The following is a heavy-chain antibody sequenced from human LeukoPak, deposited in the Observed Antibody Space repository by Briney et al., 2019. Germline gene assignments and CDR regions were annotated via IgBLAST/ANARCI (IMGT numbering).Heavy chain of an antibody. D-gene: IGHD3-22*01. J-gene: IGHJ6*02. CDR3: ALLVVTVGTPYYYYAVDV. V-gene: IGHV1-2*02. CDR1: GYTFTDYY. CDR2: INPNSGGT. Sequence: GASVKVSCKASGYTFTDYYMHWVRQAPGQGLEWMGWINPNSGGTNYAPRFQGRVTMTRDTSISTAYMDLSRLRSDDTAVYYCALLVVTVGTPYYYYAVDVWGQGTTVTVSS.